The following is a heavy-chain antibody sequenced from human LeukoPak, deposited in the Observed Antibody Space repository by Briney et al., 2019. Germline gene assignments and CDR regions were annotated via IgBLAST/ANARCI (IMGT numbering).Heavy chain of an antibody. Sequence: SQTLSLTCTVSGGSISSGGYYWSWIRQHPGKGLEWIGYIYYSGSTYYNPSLKSRVTISVDTSKNQFSLKLSSVTAADTAVYYCARAPRYYGSGSYYALETTRFDPWGQGTLVTVSS. CDR1: GGSISSGGYY. D-gene: IGHD3-10*01. CDR2: IYYSGST. J-gene: IGHJ5*02. V-gene: IGHV4-31*03. CDR3: ARAPRYYGSGSYYALETTRFDP.